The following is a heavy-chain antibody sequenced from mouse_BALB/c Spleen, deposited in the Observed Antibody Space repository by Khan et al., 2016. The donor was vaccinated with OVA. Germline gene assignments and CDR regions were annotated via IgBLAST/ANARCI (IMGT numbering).Heavy chain of an antibody. V-gene: IGHV1-76*01. CDR1: GYIFTNYW. CDR2: IYPGTDNS. J-gene: IGHJ2*01. D-gene: IGHD3-2*02. Sequence: QVQLKESGAELVRPGASVKLSCKTSGYIFTNYWIHWVKQRSGQGLEWIARIYPGTDNSYYNEKLKDRATLTADKSSSTVYMQLSSLKSEDSAVYFCAREEALYYFDYWGQDTTLTVSS. CDR3: AREEALYYFDY.